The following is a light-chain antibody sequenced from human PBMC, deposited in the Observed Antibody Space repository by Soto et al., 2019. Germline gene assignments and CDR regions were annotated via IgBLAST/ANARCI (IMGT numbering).Light chain of an antibody. V-gene: IGLV2-14*01. CDR2: DVS. Sequence: QSALTQPASVSGSPVQSITISCTGTSSDVGGYNYVSWYQQHPGKAPKLMIYDVSNRPSGVSNRFSGSKSGNTASLTISGLQAEDEADYYCSSYTSSRTLYVLGTGTKVTV. CDR3: SSYTSSRTLYV. CDR1: SSDVGGYNY. J-gene: IGLJ1*01.